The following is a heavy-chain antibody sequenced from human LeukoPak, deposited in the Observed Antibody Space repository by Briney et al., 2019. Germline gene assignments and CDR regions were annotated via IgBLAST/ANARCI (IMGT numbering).Heavy chain of an antibody. D-gene: IGHD5-24*01. J-gene: IGHJ4*02. CDR1: GFTFSSYA. Sequence: GGSLRLSCAASGFTFSSYAMSWVRQAPGKGLEWVSSISSSGGSTYYADSVKGRFTISRDTSKNTLYLQMNSLRPEDTAVYYCARDAKQLPYWGQGTLVTVCS. CDR2: ISSSGGST. V-gene: IGHV3-23*01. CDR3: ARDAKQLPY.